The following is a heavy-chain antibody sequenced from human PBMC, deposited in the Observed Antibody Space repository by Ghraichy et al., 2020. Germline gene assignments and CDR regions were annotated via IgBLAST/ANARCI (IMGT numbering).Heavy chain of an antibody. J-gene: IGHJ3*02. CDR3: AREGTGYFFFQTIDI. CDR2: INSDGITT. CDR1: GFALSNHW. D-gene: IGHD3/OR15-3a*01. V-gene: IGHV3-74*03. Sequence: GGSPRLSCAASGFALSNHWMNWVRQVPGKGLEWVSRINSDGITTTYADSVKGRFTISRDNAENTVYLQMSDLRAEDTAVYFCAREGTGYFFFQTIDIWGQGTKVTVSS.